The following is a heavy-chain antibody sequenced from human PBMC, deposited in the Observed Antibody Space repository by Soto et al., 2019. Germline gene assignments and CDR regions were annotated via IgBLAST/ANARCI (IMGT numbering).Heavy chain of an antibody. CDR2: ISYDGSNK. Sequence: PGGSLRLSCAASGFTFSSYGMHWVRQAPGKGLEWVAVISYDGSNKYYADSVKGRFTISRDNSKNTLYLQMNSLRAEDTAVYYCAKDTHSHYYDSSGYYYGSWGQATLVTVSS. D-gene: IGHD3-22*01. J-gene: IGHJ5*02. CDR1: GFTFSSYG. V-gene: IGHV3-30*18. CDR3: AKDTHSHYYDSSGYYYGS.